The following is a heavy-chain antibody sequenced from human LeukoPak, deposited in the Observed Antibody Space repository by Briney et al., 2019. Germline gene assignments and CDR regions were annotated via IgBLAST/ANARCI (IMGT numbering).Heavy chain of an antibody. Sequence: PSETLSLTCTVSGGSIRSHYWSWFRQPPGKGLEWIGYIYYSGGTNYNPSLKSRVTISVDTSKNQFSLKLSSVTAADTAVYYCARVVAAAGMFLFDPWGQGTLVTVSS. CDR2: IYYSGGT. CDR3: ARVVAAAGMFLFDP. D-gene: IGHD6-13*01. CDR1: GGSIRSHY. V-gene: IGHV4-59*11. J-gene: IGHJ5*02.